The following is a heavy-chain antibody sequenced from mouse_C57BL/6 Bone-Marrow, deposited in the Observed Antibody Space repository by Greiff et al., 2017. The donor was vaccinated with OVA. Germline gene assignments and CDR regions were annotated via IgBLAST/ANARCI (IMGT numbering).Heavy chain of an antibody. Sequence: VQLQQSGPVLVKPGPSVKISCKASGFTFTDYYMHWVKQSHGKSLEWIGLVYPYNGGTSYNQKFKGKATLTVDTSSSTAYMELNSLTSEDSAVYYCGFITTVVEYYFDYWGQGTTLTVSS. CDR2: VYPYNGGT. D-gene: IGHD1-1*01. CDR3: GFITTVVEYYFDY. J-gene: IGHJ2*01. CDR1: GFTFTDYY. V-gene: IGHV1-36*01.